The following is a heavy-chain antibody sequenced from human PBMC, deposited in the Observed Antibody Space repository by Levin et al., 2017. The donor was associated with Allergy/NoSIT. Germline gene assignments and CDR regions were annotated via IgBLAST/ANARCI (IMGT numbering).Heavy chain of an antibody. CDR1: GGTFSSYA. CDR2: IIPIFGTA. D-gene: IGHD6-25*01. V-gene: IGHV1-69*13. Sequence: SVKVSCKASGGTFSSYAISWVRQAPGQGLEWMGGIIPIFGTANYAQKFQGRVTITADESTSTAYMELSSLRSEDTAVYYCARQRVGTPRYYYGMDVWGQGTTVTVSS. J-gene: IGHJ6*02. CDR3: ARQRVGTPRYYYGMDV.